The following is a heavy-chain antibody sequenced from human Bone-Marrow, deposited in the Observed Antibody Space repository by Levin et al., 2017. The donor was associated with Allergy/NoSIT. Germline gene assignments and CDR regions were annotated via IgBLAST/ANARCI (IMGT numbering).Heavy chain of an antibody. CDR3: AKDHEGPMVLNGYFDY. CDR2: ISGSGSNR. V-gene: IGHV3-23*01. CDR1: GFAFRTLA. D-gene: IGHD3-10*01. J-gene: IGHJ4*02. Sequence: SGGSLRLSCSASGFAFRTLAMNWFRQAPGKGLEWVSTISGSGSNRYYADSVKGRFTISRDNSKNTVHLQMSSLRAEDTAIYYCAKDHEGPMVLNGYFDYWGQGTLVRVSS.